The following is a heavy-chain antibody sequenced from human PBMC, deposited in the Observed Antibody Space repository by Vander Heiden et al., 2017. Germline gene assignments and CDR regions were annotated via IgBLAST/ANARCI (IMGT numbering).Heavy chain of an antibody. V-gene: IGHV3-23*01. Sequence: EVQLLQSGGGLVQPGGSLRLSCGASGFILSSHTMSWVRQAPGKELEWISGISGSASKTYYADSVTGRFTISRDNSNNTVYLQMDSLTVEDTALYFCVKGVYSYGLKCYDFWGQGTLVTVSS. CDR1: GFILSSHT. CDR3: VKGVYSYGLKCYDF. D-gene: IGHD3-16*01. CDR2: ISGSASKT. J-gene: IGHJ4*02.